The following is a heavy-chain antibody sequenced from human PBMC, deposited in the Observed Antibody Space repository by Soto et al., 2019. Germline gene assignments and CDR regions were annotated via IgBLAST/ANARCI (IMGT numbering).Heavy chain of an antibody. CDR3: ARDRQSTPWYAADY. CDR2: ISGSGGYI. CDR1: GFTFSSYS. D-gene: IGHD6-13*01. Sequence: GGSLRLSCEGSGFTFSSYSMNWVRQAPGKGLEWVSSISGSGGYIYCADSVKGRFTISRDNAKNSLYLQMTSLRDEDTALYYCARDRQSTPWYAADYWGQGSLVTVS. J-gene: IGHJ4*02. V-gene: IGHV3-21*01.